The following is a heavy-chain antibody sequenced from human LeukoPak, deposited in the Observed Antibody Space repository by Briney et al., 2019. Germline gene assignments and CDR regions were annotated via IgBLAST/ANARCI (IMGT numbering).Heavy chain of an antibody. CDR2: IRSKAYGGTT. Sequence: GGSLRLSXTASGFTFGDYAMSWFRQAPGKGMGWVGFIRSKAYGGTTEYAASVKGRFTISRDDSKSIAYLQMNSLKTEDTAVYYCTYDFWSGSPAAVDYWGQGTLVTVSS. D-gene: IGHD3-3*01. CDR1: GFTFGDYA. CDR3: TYDFWSGSPAAVDY. J-gene: IGHJ4*02. V-gene: IGHV3-49*03.